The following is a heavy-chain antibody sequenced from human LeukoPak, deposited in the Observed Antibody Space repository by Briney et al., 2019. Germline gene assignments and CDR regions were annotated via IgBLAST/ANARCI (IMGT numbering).Heavy chain of an antibody. CDR3: ARDVADVTMIVPYYYYMDV. D-gene: IGHD3-22*01. CDR1: GGSISSYY. V-gene: IGHV4-4*07. J-gene: IGHJ6*03. CDR2: IYTSGST. Sequence: SETLSLTCTVSGGSISSYYWSWIRQPAGKGLEWIGRIYTSGSTNYNPSLKSRVTMSVDTSKNQFSLKLSSVTAADTAVYYCARDVADVTMIVPYYYYMDVWGKGTTVTVSS.